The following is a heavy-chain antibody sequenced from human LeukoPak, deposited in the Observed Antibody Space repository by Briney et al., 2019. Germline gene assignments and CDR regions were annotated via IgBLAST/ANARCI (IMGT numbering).Heavy chain of an antibody. CDR2: IYYSGST. Sequence: SETLSLTCTFSVDSISTYYWSWIRQHPGKDLEWIGYIYYSGSTYYNPSLKSRVTISVDTSKNQFSLKLSSVTAADTAVYYCARAVTHYYYGMDVWGQGTTVTVSS. D-gene: IGHD4-11*01. J-gene: IGHJ6*02. V-gene: IGHV4-59*06. CDR3: ARAVTHYYYGMDV. CDR1: VDSISTYY.